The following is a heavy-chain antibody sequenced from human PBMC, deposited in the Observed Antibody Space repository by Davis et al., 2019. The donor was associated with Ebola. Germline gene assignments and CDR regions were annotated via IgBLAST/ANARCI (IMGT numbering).Heavy chain of an antibody. CDR3: ARQTEYYDSNGYHRRDY. Sequence: GESLKISCAASGFTVSSNYMSWNYMSWVRQAPGKGMEWVSVIYSSGDTYYTDSVRGRFTISTDNSKNTLYLQMSTLRAEDTAVYYCARQTEYYDSNGYHRRDYWGQGTLVTVSS. D-gene: IGHD3-22*01. J-gene: IGHJ4*02. CDR1: GFTVSSNYMSWNY. CDR2: IYSSGDT. V-gene: IGHV3-66*02.